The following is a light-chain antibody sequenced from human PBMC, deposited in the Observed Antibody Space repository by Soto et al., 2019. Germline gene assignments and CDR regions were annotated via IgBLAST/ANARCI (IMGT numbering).Light chain of an antibody. V-gene: IGKV3-15*01. J-gene: IGKJ1*01. CDR3: QQYNSWLQT. Sequence: EIVMTQSPAALSVSPGERATLSCRPSQNVDSKLAWYQHKPGQAPRLLIYGVSTRVTGIPIRFSGSGSGTEFPLTINSLQSEDFAVYYCQQYNSWLQTFGQGTKV. CDR2: GVS. CDR1: QNVDSK.